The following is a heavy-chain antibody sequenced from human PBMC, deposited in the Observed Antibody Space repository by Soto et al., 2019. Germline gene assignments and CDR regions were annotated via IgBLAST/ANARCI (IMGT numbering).Heavy chain of an antibody. J-gene: IGHJ4*02. CDR2: INAGNGNT. CDR3: ARDLGAAHWFGDPYYFDY. CDR1: GYTFTNYA. D-gene: IGHD3-10*01. V-gene: IGHV1-3*01. Sequence: QVQLVQSGAEVKKPGASVKVSCKASGYTFTNYAMHWVRQAPGQRLEWMGWINAGNGNTKYSQKFQGRVTITRDTSASTAYMELSSLRSEDTAVYYCARDLGAAHWFGDPYYFDYWGQGTLVTVSS.